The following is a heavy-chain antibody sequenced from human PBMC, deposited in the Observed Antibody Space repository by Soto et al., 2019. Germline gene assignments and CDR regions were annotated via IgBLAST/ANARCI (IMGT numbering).Heavy chain of an antibody. J-gene: IGHJ6*02. V-gene: IGHV1-69*13. D-gene: IGHD3-16*02. CDR3: AREESGDYVWGSYRVYYYYGMDV. CDR2: IIPIFGTA. CDR1: GGTFSSYA. Sequence: SVKVSCKASGGTFSSYAISWVRQAPGQGLEWMGGIIPIFGTANYAQKFQGRVTITADESTSTAYMELSSLRSEDTAVYYCAREESGDYVWGSYRVYYYYGMDVWGQGTTVTVSS.